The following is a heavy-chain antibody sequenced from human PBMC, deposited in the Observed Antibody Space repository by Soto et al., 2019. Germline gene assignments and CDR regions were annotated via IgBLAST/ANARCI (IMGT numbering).Heavy chain of an antibody. J-gene: IGHJ5*02. CDR3: ARALEYYDFWSGSESNGWFDP. CDR2: IYYSGST. CDR1: GGSIRSYD. D-gene: IGHD3-3*01. V-gene: IGHV4-59*08. Sequence: PSETLSLTCTVSGGSIRSYDWSWIRQPPGKGLEWIGYIYYSGSTNYNPSLKSRVTISVDTSKNQFSLKLSSVTAADTAVYYCARALEYYDFWSGSESNGWFDPWGQGTLVTVSS.